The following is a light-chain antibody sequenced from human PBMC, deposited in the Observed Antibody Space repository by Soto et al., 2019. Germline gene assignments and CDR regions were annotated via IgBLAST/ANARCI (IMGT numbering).Light chain of an antibody. CDR2: TNT. J-gene: IGLJ1*01. Sequence: QSVLTQPPSASGTPGQRVTISCSGSSSNVGGNPVNWYQHVPTTAPKLLIYTNTQRPSGVPDRFSGSKSGTSASLAISGLQSEDQAHYYCACWDESLNGPVFGTGTKGAV. CDR1: SSNVGGNP. CDR3: ACWDESLNGPV. V-gene: IGLV1-44*01.